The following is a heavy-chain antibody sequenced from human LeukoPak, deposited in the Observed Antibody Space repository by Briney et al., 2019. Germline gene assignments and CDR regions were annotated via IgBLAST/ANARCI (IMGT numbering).Heavy chain of an antibody. CDR2: IIPIFGTA. J-gene: IGHJ4*02. D-gene: IGHD6-19*01. CDR1: RGTFSSYA. Sequence: SVKVSCKASRGTFSSYAISWVRQAPGQGVEWMGRIIPIFGTANYAQKFQGRVTITADKSTSTAYMELSSLRSEDTAVYYCARDGGRCGYSSGWCLFDYWGQGTLVTVSS. V-gene: IGHV1-69*06. CDR3: ARDGGRCGYSSGWCLFDY.